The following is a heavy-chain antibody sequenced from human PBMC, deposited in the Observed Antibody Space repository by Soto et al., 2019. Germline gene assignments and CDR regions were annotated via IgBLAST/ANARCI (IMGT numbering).Heavy chain of an antibody. Sequence: LRLSCAASGFTFISYAMSWVRQAPGKGLEWVSAISGSGGSTDYADSVKGRFTISRDNSKNTLYLQMNSPRAEDTAAYYCAKFWGPNYYYGMDVWGQGTTVTVSS. CDR3: AKFWGPNYYYGMDV. CDR1: GFTFISYA. J-gene: IGHJ6*02. V-gene: IGHV3-23*01. CDR2: ISGSGGST. D-gene: IGHD3-16*01.